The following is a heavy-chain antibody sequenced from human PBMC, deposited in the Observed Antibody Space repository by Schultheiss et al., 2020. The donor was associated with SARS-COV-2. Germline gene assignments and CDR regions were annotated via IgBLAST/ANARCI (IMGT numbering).Heavy chain of an antibody. V-gene: IGHV3-30*18. J-gene: IGHJ4*02. D-gene: IGHD5-12*01. CDR1: GFTFSSYG. CDR3: AKSGVGEGYSGYAFFDY. Sequence: GESLMISCAASGFTFSSYGMHWVRQAPGKGLEWVAVISYDGSNKYYADSVKGRFTISRDNSKNTLYLQMNSLRAEDTAVYYCAKSGVGEGYSGYAFFDYWGQGTLVTVSS. CDR2: ISYDGSNK.